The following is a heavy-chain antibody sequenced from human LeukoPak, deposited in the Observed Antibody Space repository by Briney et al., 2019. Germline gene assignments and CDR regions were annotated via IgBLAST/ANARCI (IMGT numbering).Heavy chain of an antibody. CDR3: ARVVVVPAAIGYYYYMDV. CDR1: GGSISIYY. J-gene: IGHJ6*03. CDR2: IYYSGRT. V-gene: IGHV4-59*07. D-gene: IGHD2-2*01. Sequence: PSDTLSLTCTLSGGSISIYYWSSIRHPPGKGLEWIGHIYYSGRTNYNPSRKSRVTISVDTSKKQFSLKLSSVTAADTAVYYCARVVVVPAAIGYYYYMDVWGKGTTVTVS.